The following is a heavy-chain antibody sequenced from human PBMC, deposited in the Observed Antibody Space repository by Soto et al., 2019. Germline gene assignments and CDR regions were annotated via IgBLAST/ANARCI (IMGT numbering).Heavy chain of an antibody. D-gene: IGHD3-10*01. CDR1: GGSISNYY. CDR3: ETRLRWFGESGAAFDI. CDR2: IYYSGST. Sequence: SETLSLTCTVSGGSISNYYWSWIRQPPGKKQERIGFIYYSGSTNYNPSLKSRITISVDTSKNQFSLKLSSVTAADTAVYYCETRLRWFGESGAAFDIWGQGTMVTVSS. V-gene: IGHV4-59*01. J-gene: IGHJ3*02.